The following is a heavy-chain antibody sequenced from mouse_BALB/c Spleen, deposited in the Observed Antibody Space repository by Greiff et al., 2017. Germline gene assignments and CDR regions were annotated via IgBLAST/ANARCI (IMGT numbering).Heavy chain of an antibody. D-gene: IGHD2-2*01. Sequence: EVHLVESGGGLVQPKGSLKLSCAASGFTFNTYAMNWVRQAPGKGLEWVARIRSKSNNYATYYADSVKDRFTISRDDSQSMLYLQMNNLKTEDTAVYYCVGGLDYFDYWGQGTTLTVSS. CDR2: IRSKSNNYAT. V-gene: IGHV10-1*02. CDR1: GFTFNTYA. CDR3: VGGLDYFDY. J-gene: IGHJ2*01.